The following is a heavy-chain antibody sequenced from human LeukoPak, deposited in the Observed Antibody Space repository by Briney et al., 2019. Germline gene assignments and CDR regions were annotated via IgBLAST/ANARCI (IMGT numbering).Heavy chain of an antibody. Sequence: SETLSLTCTVSGGSISSSSYYWGWIRQPPGKGLGWIGSIYYSGSTYYNPSLKSRVTISVDTSKNQFSLKLSSVTAADTAVYYCARAVVTLYDAFDIWGQGTMVTVSS. CDR1: GGSISSSSYY. CDR2: IYYSGST. D-gene: IGHD2-15*01. CDR3: ARAVVTLYDAFDI. J-gene: IGHJ3*02. V-gene: IGHV4-39*01.